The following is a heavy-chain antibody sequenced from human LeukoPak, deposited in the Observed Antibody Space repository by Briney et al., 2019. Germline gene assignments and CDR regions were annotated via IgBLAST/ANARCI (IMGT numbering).Heavy chain of an antibody. CDR2: ISSSSTI. Sequence: GGSLRLSCAASGFTFSSYSMNWVRQAPGKGLEWVSYISSSSTIYYADSVKGRFTISRDNAKNSLYLQMNSLRAEDTAVYYCAREGDSGSYFDYWGQGTLVTVSS. V-gene: IGHV3-48*01. J-gene: IGHJ4*02. D-gene: IGHD1-26*01. CDR1: GFTFSSYS. CDR3: AREGDSGSYFDY.